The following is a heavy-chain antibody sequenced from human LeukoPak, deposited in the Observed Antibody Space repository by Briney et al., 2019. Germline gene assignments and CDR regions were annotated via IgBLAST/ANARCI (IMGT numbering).Heavy chain of an antibody. J-gene: IGHJ4*02. CDR3: AREWGRIAVAGGPGY. V-gene: IGHV3-33*01. D-gene: IGHD6-19*01. Sequence: GSLRLSFEASGFIFSNYGMHWVRQAPGKGLEWLALIWYDGQTKFYADSVKGRFTISRDNSGNTLFLHMTSLRVEDTAVYYCAREWGRIAVAGGPGYWGQGALVTVSS. CDR2: IWYDGQTK. CDR1: GFIFSNYG.